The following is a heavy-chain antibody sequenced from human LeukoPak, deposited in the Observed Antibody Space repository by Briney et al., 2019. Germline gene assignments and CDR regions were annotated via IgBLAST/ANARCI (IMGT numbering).Heavy chain of an antibody. V-gene: IGHV4-31*03. Sequence: SQTLSLTCTVSGGSISSGGYYWSWIRQHPGKGLEWIGYIYYSGSTYYNPSLKSRVTISVDTSKNQFSLKLSSVTAADTAVYYCARHSNDYRSFPLDYWGQGTLVTVSS. J-gene: IGHJ4*02. CDR1: GGSISSGGYY. CDR3: ARHSNDYRSFPLDY. D-gene: IGHD4-11*01. CDR2: IYYSGST.